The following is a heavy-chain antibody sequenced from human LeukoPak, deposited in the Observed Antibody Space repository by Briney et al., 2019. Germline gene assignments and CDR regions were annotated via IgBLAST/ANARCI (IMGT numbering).Heavy chain of an antibody. Sequence: GASVKVSCKASGYNFISYGISWVRQAPGQGLEWMGWIMSYNGHTNYAQKFQGRVTMTTNTSTSTAYMELTSLTSDDTAVYYCARDRAPWDVWGQGTTVTVSS. CDR1: GYNFISYG. J-gene: IGHJ6*02. CDR2: IMSYNGHT. V-gene: IGHV1-18*01. CDR3: ARDRAPWDV.